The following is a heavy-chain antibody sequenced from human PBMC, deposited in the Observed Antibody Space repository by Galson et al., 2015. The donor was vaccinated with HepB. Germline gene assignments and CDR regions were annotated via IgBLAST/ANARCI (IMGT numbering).Heavy chain of an antibody. CDR2: INHSGST. D-gene: IGHD3-10*01. CDR3: ARGAVLYYYGSGSRADYFDY. Sequence: VYGGSFSGYYWSWIRQPPGKGLEWIGEINHSGSTNYNPSLKSRVTISVDTSKNQFSLKLSSVTAADTAVYYCARGAVLYYYGSGSRADYFDYWGQGTLVTVSS. CDR1: GGSFSGYY. V-gene: IGHV4-34*01. J-gene: IGHJ4*02.